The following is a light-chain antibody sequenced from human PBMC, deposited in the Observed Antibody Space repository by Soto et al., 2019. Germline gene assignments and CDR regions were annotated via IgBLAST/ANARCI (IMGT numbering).Light chain of an antibody. Sequence: QSALTQPASVSGSPGQSITISCTGTSSDVGGYNYVSWYQQHRGKAPKLMIYDVSNRPSGVSNRFSCSKSGNTASLTISGLQAEDEADYYCSSYTSSSLVVFGGGTKLTVL. CDR1: SSDVGGYNY. CDR2: DVS. J-gene: IGLJ2*01. V-gene: IGLV2-14*01. CDR3: SSYTSSSLVV.